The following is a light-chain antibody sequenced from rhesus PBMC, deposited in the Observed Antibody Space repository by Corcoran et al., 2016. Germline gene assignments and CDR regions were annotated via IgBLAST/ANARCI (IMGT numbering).Light chain of an antibody. CDR1: QAISNW. CDR3: QQYFTKPYI. V-gene: IGKV1-22*01. Sequence: DIQMTQSPSSLSASVGDTVTITCRASQAISNWLAWYQQKPGKAPELLIFKASSVQSGVPSRFSGSGSGTGFALTVSSLQSEDFATYYCQQYFTKPYIFGQGTKVEIK. J-gene: IGKJ2*01. CDR2: KAS.